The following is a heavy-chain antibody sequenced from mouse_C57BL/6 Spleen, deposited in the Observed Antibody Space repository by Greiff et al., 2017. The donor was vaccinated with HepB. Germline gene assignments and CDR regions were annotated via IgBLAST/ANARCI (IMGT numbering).Heavy chain of an antibody. V-gene: IGHV7-3*01. D-gene: IGHD2-1*01. Sequence: EVKVIESGGGLVQPGGSLSLSCAASGFTFTDYYMSWVRQPPGKALEWLGFIRNKANGYTTEYSASVKGLFTISRDNSQSILYLQMNALRAEDSATYYCARSPYGNFWYFDVWGTGTTVTVSS. CDR2: IRNKANGYTT. CDR1: GFTFTDYY. J-gene: IGHJ1*03. CDR3: ARSPYGNFWYFDV.